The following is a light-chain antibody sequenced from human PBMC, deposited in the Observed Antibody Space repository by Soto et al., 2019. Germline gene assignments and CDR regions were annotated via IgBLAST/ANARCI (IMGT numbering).Light chain of an antibody. J-gene: IGLJ3*02. V-gene: IGLV2-8*01. CDR2: QVN. CDR1: SSDIGGYNY. CDR3: ASYAGNDNFG. Sequence: QSALTQPPSASGSPGQSVTIPCTGTSSDIGGYNYVSWYQQYPGKAPKLVIYQVNKRPSGVPDRFSGSRSGNTASLTVSGLQLEDEADYYCASYAGNDNFGFGGGTKVTVL.